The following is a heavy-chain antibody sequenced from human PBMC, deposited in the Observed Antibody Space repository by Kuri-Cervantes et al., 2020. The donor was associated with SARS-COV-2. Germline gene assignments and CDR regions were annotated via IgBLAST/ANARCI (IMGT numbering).Heavy chain of an antibody. V-gene: IGHV4-59*08. J-gene: IGHJ6*02. Sequence: WGTLCLSCTVSGVSLSSYDWSWIRQPPGKGLEWIGYIYYSGSTNYNPSLTSRVTISVDTSKNQFSLMLISVTAADTAVYYCARSWGDFWGGYLDIPPYSYYGMDVWGQGTTVTVSS. CDR3: ARSWGDFWGGYLDIPPYSYYGMDV. CDR2: IYYSGST. CDR1: GVSLSSYD. D-gene: IGHD3-3*01.